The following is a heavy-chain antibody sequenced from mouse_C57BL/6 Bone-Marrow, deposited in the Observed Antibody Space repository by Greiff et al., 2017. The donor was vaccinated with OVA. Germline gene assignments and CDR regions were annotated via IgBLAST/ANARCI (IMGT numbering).Heavy chain of an antibody. CDR3: AIWRFYDMGY. Sequence: VQLQQSGPELVKPGASVKISCKASGYSFTDYYMNWVKQSNGKRLEWIGVINPNYGTTSYNQKFKGKATLTVDKSSSTAYMQLKSLTSEDSAVYYCAIWRFYDMGYWGQRTSVTVST. CDR1: GYSFTDYY. D-gene: IGHD1-1*02. J-gene: IGHJ4*01. V-gene: IGHV1-39*01. CDR2: INPNYGTT.